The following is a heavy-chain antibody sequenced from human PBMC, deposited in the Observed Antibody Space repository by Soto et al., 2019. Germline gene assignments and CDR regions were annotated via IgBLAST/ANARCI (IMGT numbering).Heavy chain of an antibody. J-gene: IGHJ4*02. D-gene: IGHD3-22*01. CDR1: GFTFSTYG. V-gene: IGHV3-30*18. CDR2: ISSDGKSE. Sequence: QVQLVESGGGVVQPGRSLRLSCAASGFTFSTYGMHWVRQPPGKGLEWVAVISSDGKSEHYADPVKGRFSISRDNSKNTLSLPRNSLRVEDTAVYYCAKTITTYSGDSRGRGALVDYWGQGTLVTVSS. CDR3: AKTITTYSGDSRGRGALVDY.